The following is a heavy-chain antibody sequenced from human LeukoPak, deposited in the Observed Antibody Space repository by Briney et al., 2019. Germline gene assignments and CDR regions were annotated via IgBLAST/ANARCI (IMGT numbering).Heavy chain of an antibody. CDR1: GFTFSSYW. CDR3: ASTIDYYDSSYFDY. Sequence: PGGSLRLSCAASGFTFSSYWMSWVRQAPGKGLEWVANIKQDGSEKYYVDSVKGRFTISRDNAKNSLYLQMNSLRAEDTAVYYCASTIDYYDSSYFDYWGQGTLVTVSS. CDR2: IKQDGSEK. J-gene: IGHJ4*02. D-gene: IGHD3-22*01. V-gene: IGHV3-7*01.